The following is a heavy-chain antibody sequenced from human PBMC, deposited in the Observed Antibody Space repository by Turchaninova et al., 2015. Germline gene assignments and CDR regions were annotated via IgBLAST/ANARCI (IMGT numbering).Heavy chain of an antibody. J-gene: IGHJ3*02. CDR2: VYYSGTT. V-gene: IGHV4-39*01. CDR1: GGAISSSSYL. D-gene: IGHD6-19*01. Sequence: QLQLQESGPGLVKPSETLSLTCTVSGGAISSSSYLWVWIRQPPGKGLEWIGSVYYSGTTYYNPSLKSRVTMSVDTSKNKFSLNLSSVTAADTAVYYCATYPLGSSGWYALDIWGQGTMVTVSS. CDR3: ATYPLGSSGWYALDI.